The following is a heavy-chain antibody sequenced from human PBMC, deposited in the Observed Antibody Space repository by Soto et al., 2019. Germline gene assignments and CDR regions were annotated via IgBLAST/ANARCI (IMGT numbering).Heavy chain of an antibody. CDR2: INSVGSST. J-gene: IGHJ5*02. CDR1: GFTFSSYW. CDR3: ARGEVLRYFDWLLPDLGWFDP. V-gene: IGHV3-74*01. Sequence: EVQLVESGGGLVQPGGSLRLSCAASGFTFSSYWMHWVRQAPGKGLVWVSRINSVGSSTSYADSVKGRFTISRDNAKNTLYLQMNSLRAEDTAVYYCARGEVLRYFDWLLPDLGWFDPWGQGTLVTVSS. D-gene: IGHD3-9*01.